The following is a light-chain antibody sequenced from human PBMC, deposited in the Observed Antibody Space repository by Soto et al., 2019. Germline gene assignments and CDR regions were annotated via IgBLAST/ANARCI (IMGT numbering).Light chain of an antibody. Sequence: DIQMTQSPSTLSASVGDRVTITCRASQTISRWVALYQQKPGKATRLLIYTATTLESVLPSCCGGSGGGKEFTLIISRLHPDYVATYCRQEYNNYWTFGQGTKVDI. CDR1: QTISRW. J-gene: IGKJ1*01. V-gene: IGKV1-5*01. CDR3: QEYNNYWT. CDR2: TAT.